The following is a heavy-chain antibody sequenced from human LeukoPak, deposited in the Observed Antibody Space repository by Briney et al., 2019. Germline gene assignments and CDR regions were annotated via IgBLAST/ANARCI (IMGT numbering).Heavy chain of an antibody. Sequence: ASVKVSCKASGYTFTSYGISWVRQAPGQGLEWMGWISAYNGNTNYAQKLQGRVTMTTDTSTSTAYMELRSLRSDDTAVYCCARDAHGDYDLGAYWWGQGTLVTVSS. J-gene: IGHJ4*02. D-gene: IGHD4-17*01. V-gene: IGHV1-18*04. CDR2: ISAYNGNT. CDR3: ARDAHGDYDLGAYW. CDR1: GYTFTSYG.